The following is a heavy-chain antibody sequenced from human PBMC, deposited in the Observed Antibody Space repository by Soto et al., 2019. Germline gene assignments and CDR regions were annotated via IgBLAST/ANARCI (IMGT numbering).Heavy chain of an antibody. CDR3: AKESVHPGSGTVN. V-gene: IGHV3-23*01. J-gene: IGHJ4*02. CDR1: GFAFSNYA. CDR2: ISGTGGNT. D-gene: IGHD3-10*01. Sequence: HPGGSLRLSCVASGFAFSNYAMSWVRQAPGKGLEWGSAISGTGGNTYYADSVKGRFIISRDYSKNTMYLQMNSLRAEDTALYYCAKESVHPGSGTVNWGQGT.